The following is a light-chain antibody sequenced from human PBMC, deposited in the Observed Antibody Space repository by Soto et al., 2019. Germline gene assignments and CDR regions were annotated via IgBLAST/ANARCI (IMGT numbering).Light chain of an antibody. Sequence: EIVMTQSPVTLSASPGESATLSCRSSQSVDNNVAWYQQKPGQAPRLLIYATSTRATGIPDRFSGSGSGTDFTLTISRLEPEDFAVYYCQQYGGSPLLSFGPGTKVDI. CDR1: QSVDNN. V-gene: IGKV3-20*01. CDR2: ATS. J-gene: IGKJ3*01. CDR3: QQYGGSPLLS.